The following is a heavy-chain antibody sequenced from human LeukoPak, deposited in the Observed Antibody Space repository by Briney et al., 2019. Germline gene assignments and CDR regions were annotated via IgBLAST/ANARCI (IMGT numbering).Heavy chain of an antibody. J-gene: IGHJ5*02. D-gene: IGHD4-23*01. CDR1: GFTSRNYG. V-gene: IGHV3-30*03. CDR2: ISHDGRNK. Sequence: GGSLRLSCAAFGFTSRNYGMHWVGQVPGKGLEWVAVISHDGRNKYYVESVKGRFTISRDNSENTLSLQMNSLRPEDTAVYYCARGRSTELRWVSEIKNWFDPWGQGTLVTVSS. CDR3: ARGRSTELRWVSEIKNWFDP.